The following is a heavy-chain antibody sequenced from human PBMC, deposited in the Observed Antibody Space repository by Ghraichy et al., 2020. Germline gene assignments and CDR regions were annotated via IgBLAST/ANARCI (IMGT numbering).Heavy chain of an antibody. D-gene: IGHD3-22*01. CDR3: ARGGHGFSDSRGYSFAFDI. V-gene: IGHV1-69*13. Sequence: SVKVSCKASGGSFNSYPITWVRQVPGQGLEWMAGIIPTFGTTYYAQKFQGRVTISADESTSVADMELSSLTSEDTAVYFCARGGHGFSDSRGYSFAFDIWGQGTMVTVSA. J-gene: IGHJ3*02. CDR2: IIPTFGTT. CDR1: GGSFNSYP.